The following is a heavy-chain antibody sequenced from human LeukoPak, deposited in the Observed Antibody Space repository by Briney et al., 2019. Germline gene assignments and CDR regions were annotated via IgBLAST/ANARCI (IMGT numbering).Heavy chain of an antibody. CDR1: GYSISSGYF. D-gene: IGHD4-23*01. Sequence: SETLSLTWAFSGYSISSGYFWAWIRQPPGKGLEWIGSMYYSGSTYYNPSLKSRVTISEDTSKNQLSLRLSSVTAADPAVYYCARDPYGGNSLWGQGTLVTVSS. V-gene: IGHV4-38-2*02. CDR3: ARDPYGGNSL. CDR2: MYYSGST. J-gene: IGHJ4*02.